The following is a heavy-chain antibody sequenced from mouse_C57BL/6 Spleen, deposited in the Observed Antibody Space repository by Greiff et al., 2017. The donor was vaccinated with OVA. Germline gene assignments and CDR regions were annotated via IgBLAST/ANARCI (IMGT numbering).Heavy chain of an antibody. D-gene: IGHD1-1*01. Sequence: VHLVESGPGLVQPSQSLSITCTVSGFSLTSYGVHWVRQSPGKGLEWLGVIWSGGSTDYNAAFISRLSISKDNSKSQVFFKMNSLQADDTAIYYCAREANYYGSSYQYWYFDVWGTGTTVTVSS. V-gene: IGHV2-2*01. CDR1: GFSLTSYG. CDR3: AREANYYGSSYQYWYFDV. J-gene: IGHJ1*03. CDR2: IWSGGST.